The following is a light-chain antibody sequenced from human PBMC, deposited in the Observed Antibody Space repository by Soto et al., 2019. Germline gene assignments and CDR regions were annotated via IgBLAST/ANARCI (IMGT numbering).Light chain of an antibody. Sequence: DIQMTQSPSSLSASVGDRVTITCRASQSISSYLNWYQQKPGKAPKLLIYAASSLQSGVPSRFSGSGSETDFTLTISSLQPEDFATYFCQQSYSTPLTFGPGTKVDI. CDR2: AAS. V-gene: IGKV1-39*01. CDR1: QSISSY. CDR3: QQSYSTPLT. J-gene: IGKJ3*01.